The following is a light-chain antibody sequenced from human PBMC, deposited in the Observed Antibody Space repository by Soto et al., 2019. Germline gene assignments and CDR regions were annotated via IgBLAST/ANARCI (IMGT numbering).Light chain of an antibody. V-gene: IGLV2-8*01. Sequence: QSALIQPPSASGSPGQSVAISCTGTSSDVGAYNYVSWYQLHPGKAPKLIISEVTKRPSGVPDRLSGSKSGNTASLTVSGLQADDEADYHCSSYTGNADILYVFGSGTKLTVL. CDR1: SSDVGAYNY. J-gene: IGLJ1*01. CDR3: SSYTGNADILYV. CDR2: EVT.